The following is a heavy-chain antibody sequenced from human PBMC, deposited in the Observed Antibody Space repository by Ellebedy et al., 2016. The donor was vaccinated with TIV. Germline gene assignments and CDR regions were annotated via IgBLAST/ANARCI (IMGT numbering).Heavy chain of an antibody. J-gene: IGHJ4*02. V-gene: IGHV3-7*03. CDR2: IKEDGSLK. D-gene: IGHD3-22*01. Sequence: GESLKISCAASGFTFSSNWMSWVRQAPGKGLELVAKIKEDGSLKYYVDAMKGRFAISRDNAKNSLYLQMNSLRAEETAVYYCAGYDNLGYWGQGTLVTVSS. CDR3: AGYDNLGY. CDR1: GFTFSSNW.